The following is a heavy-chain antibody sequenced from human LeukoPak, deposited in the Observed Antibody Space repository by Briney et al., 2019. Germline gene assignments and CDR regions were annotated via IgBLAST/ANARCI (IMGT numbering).Heavy chain of an antibody. CDR1: GFPFSDSA. J-gene: IGHJ3*02. CDR2: IRGKTNSYAT. CDR3: TSLTTVTTGREDDAFDI. V-gene: IGHV3-73*01. Sequence: GGSLRLSCATSGFPFSDSAIHWVRQASGKGLEWVGRIRGKTNSYATAYAASVKGRFTISRDDSKNTAYLQMHSLKTGDTAVYYCTSLTTVTTGREDDAFDIWGQGTVVTVSS. D-gene: IGHD4-17*01.